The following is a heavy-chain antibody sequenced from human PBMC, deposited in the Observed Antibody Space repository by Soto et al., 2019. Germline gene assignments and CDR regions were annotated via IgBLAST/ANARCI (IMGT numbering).Heavy chain of an antibody. Sequence: SVKVSCKASGGTFSSYAISWVRQAPGQGLEWMGGIIPIFGTANYAQKFQGRVTITADKSTSTAYMELSSLRSEDTAVYYCAGAKGSVDTAMVTAYYYYGMDVWGQGTTVTVYS. J-gene: IGHJ6*02. CDR1: GGTFSSYA. CDR2: IIPIFGTA. D-gene: IGHD5-18*01. CDR3: AGAKGSVDTAMVTAYYYYGMDV. V-gene: IGHV1-69*06.